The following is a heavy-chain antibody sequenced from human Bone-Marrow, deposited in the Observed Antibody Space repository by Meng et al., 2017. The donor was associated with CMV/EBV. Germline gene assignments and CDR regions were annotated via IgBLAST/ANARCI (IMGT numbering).Heavy chain of an antibody. D-gene: IGHD1-7*01. Sequence: GESLKISCAASGFTFSSYAMHWVRQAPGKGLEWVAVISYDGSNKYYADSVKGRFTISRDNSKNTLYLQMNSLRAEDTAEYYFARVPPNWNYVQGGDYWGQGTLVTVSS. CDR2: ISYDGSNK. V-gene: IGHV3-30*04. CDR1: GFTFSSYA. J-gene: IGHJ4*02. CDR3: ARVPPNWNYVQGGDY.